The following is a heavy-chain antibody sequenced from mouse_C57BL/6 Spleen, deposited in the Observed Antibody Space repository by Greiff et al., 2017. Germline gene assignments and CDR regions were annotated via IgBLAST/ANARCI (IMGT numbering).Heavy chain of an antibody. CDR1: GYTFTSYW. Sequence: QVQLQQPGAELVKPGASVKLSCKASGYTFTSYWMHWVKQRPGQGLEWIGMIHPNSGSTNYNEKFKSKAPLTVDKTSSTAYMQLSSLTYEDAAVYYCARSRYYGSSYRGYFDYWGQGTTLTVSS. J-gene: IGHJ2*01. V-gene: IGHV1-64*01. CDR3: ARSRYYGSSYRGYFDY. D-gene: IGHD1-1*01. CDR2: IHPNSGST.